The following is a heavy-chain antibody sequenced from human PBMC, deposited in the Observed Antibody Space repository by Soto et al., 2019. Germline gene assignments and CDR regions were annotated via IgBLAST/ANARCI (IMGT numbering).Heavy chain of an antibody. D-gene: IGHD1-26*01. CDR2: ISGSGSPT. Sequence: QPGGSLRLSCAASGFSFSSYAMTWVRQAPGRGLQWVSAISGSGSPTYYADSVKGRFTISRDNSKNTLYLQMNSLRADDTAVYYCARDMSGGTYNYYYGMDVWGQGTTVTVSS. CDR1: GFSFSSYA. CDR3: ARDMSGGTYNYYYGMDV. V-gene: IGHV3-23*01. J-gene: IGHJ6*02.